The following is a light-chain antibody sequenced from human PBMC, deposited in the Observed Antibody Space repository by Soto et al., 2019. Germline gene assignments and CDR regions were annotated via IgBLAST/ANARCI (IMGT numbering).Light chain of an antibody. V-gene: IGKV3-20*01. CDR1: QRFGSSN. CDR3: QQYGNSPWT. CDR2: STS. Sequence: EIVLTQSAGTLSLSPGERGTLSCRASQRFGSSNLAWYQQKPGQAPRLLIYSTSSRATGIPDRFSGSGSGTDSTLTISRLEPEDFAVYYCQQYGNSPWTFGQGTKVDIK. J-gene: IGKJ1*01.